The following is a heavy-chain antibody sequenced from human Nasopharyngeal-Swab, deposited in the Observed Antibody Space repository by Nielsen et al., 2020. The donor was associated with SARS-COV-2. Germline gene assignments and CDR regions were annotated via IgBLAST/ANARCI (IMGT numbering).Heavy chain of an antibody. D-gene: IGHD6-19*01. Sequence: GGSLRLSCVASGFTFSNYWMHWVRQAPGKGLVWVSRTDEYGTPINYADSVKGRFAISRDNAKNTLYLQMNSLRADDTAMYYCASDLSGRDDFWGQGTLVTVAS. J-gene: IGHJ4*02. V-gene: IGHV3-74*01. CDR3: ASDLSGRDDF. CDR1: GFTFSNYW. CDR2: TDEYGTPI.